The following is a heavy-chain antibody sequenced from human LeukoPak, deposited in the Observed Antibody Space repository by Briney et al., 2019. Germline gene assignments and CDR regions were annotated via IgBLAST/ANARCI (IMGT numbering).Heavy chain of an antibody. D-gene: IGHD4-17*01. V-gene: IGHV1-8*02. J-gene: IGHJ6*03. Sequence: ASVKVSCKASGYTFTSYGISWVRQATGQGLEWMGWMNPNSGNTGYAQKFQGRVTMTRNTSISTAYMELSSLRSEDTAVYYCARGQGSTTWYYMDVWGKGTTVTISS. CDR2: MNPNSGNT. CDR1: GYTFTSYG. CDR3: ARGQGSTTWYYMDV.